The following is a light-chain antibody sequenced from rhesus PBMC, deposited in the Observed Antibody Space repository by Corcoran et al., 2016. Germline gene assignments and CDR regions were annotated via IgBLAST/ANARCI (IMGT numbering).Light chain of an antibody. CDR2: YAA. CDR1: QGIRSY. J-gene: IGKJ4*01. Sequence: DIQMTQSPSSLSASVGDTVTITCRASQGIRSYVAWYQQKPGKAPKPLIHYAAILQSGGPSRFSGSGSGTECTLPLSGLQPEDFATYSCQQYNSAPLTFGGGTKVEIK. CDR3: QQYNSAPLT. V-gene: IGKV1-37*01.